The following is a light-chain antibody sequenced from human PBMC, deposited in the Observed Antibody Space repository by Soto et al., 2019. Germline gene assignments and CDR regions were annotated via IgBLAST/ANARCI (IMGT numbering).Light chain of an antibody. Sequence: EIVMTQSPATLSVSPGERATLPCRASQSVTNNLGWYQQKPGQAPRLLIYGASTRATGIPARFSGSGYGTEFTLTISSLQSEDFAVYYCQQYNNWPHTFGGGTKVEIK. V-gene: IGKV3-15*01. CDR1: QSVTNN. CDR3: QQYNNWPHT. J-gene: IGKJ4*01. CDR2: GAS.